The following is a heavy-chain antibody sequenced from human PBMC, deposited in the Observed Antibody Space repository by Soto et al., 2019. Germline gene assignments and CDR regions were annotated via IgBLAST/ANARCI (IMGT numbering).Heavy chain of an antibody. J-gene: IGHJ4*02. V-gene: IGHV4-39*01. CDR3: ARHAYRSGWADH. D-gene: IGHD6-19*01. Sequence: SETLSLTCTVSGGSISSSSYYWGWILQPPGKGLEWIGTIYYSGSTYYNPSLKSRVTISVDTSKNQFSLKLSSVTAADTAVYYCARHAYRSGWADHWGQGTLVTVSS. CDR1: GGSISSSSYY. CDR2: IYYSGST.